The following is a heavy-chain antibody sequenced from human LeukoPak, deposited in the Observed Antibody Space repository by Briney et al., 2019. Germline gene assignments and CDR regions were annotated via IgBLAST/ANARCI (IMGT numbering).Heavy chain of an antibody. D-gene: IGHD6-6*01. Sequence: ASVKVSCKASGYTFTGYYMHWVRQAPGQGLEWMGWISPNSGGTNYAQKFQGRVTMTRDTSISTAYMELSRLRSDDTAVYYCARLRIAARPFDYWGQGTLVTVSS. CDR1: GYTFTGYY. J-gene: IGHJ4*02. V-gene: IGHV1-2*02. CDR2: ISPNSGGT. CDR3: ARLRIAARPFDY.